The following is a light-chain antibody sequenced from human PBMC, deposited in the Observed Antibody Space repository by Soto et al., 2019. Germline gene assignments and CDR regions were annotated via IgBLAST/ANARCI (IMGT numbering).Light chain of an antibody. CDR3: SSYTFTSTLYV. CDR2: GVT. CDR1: SSDVGGHNY. V-gene: IGLV2-14*01. J-gene: IGLJ1*01. Sequence: QSVLTQPASVSGSPGQSTTISCTGSSSDVGGHNYVSWYQQHPGKAPKLMIYGVTKRPSGVSNRFSGSKSGNTASLTISGLQAEDEADYYRSSYTFTSTLYVFGTGTKVTVL.